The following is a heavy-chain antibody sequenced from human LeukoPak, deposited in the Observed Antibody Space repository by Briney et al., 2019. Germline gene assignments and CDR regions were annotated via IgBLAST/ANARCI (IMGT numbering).Heavy chain of an antibody. D-gene: IGHD3-22*01. CDR3: ARHSSVLNSFDP. CDR2: IYPGDAQT. J-gene: IGHJ5*02. Sequence: GKSRKFSCKCSAYSFTSYCVSWVCEMPGKSLERMGGIYPGDAQTNYSPSFQGHVTISADKSISTAYLQWSSLKASDTAMYYCARHSSVLNSFDPWGQGTLVTVSS. V-gene: IGHV5-10-1*01. CDR1: AYSFTSYC.